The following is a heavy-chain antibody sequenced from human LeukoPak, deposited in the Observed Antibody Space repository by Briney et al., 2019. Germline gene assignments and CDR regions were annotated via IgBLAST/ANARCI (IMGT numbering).Heavy chain of an antibody. CDR2: INDDGSDT. V-gene: IGHV3-74*01. D-gene: IGHD3-22*01. Sequence: PGGSLRLSCAASGFTFKLYWMHWVRQVPGKRPVWVSRINDDGSDTIYADSVKGRFTISRDNSKNTLYLQMNSLRAEDTAIYYCAKDKQDYYDSSGYIWGQGTLVTVSS. CDR1: GFTFKLYW. CDR3: AKDKQDYYDSSGYI. J-gene: IGHJ4*02.